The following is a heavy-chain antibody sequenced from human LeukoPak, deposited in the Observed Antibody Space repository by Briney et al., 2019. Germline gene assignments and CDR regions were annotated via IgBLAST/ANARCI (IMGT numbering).Heavy chain of an antibody. V-gene: IGHV1-18*01. CDR3: ARAWQPGYSSGWYSG. J-gene: IGHJ4*02. CDR1: GYTFTSYG. D-gene: IGHD6-19*01. CDR2: ISAYNGNT. Sequence: GASVKLSCKASGYTFTSYGISWVRQAPGQPREWMGWISAYNGNTNYAQKLQGRVTMTTDTSTSTAYMELRSLTSDDTAVYYCARAWQPGYSSGWYSGWGQGTLVTVSS.